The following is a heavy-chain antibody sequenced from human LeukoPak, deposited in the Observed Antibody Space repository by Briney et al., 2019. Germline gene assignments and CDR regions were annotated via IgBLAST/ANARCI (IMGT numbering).Heavy chain of an antibody. V-gene: IGHV1-69*05. CDR3: ARGVAARPGWFDP. D-gene: IGHD6-6*01. CDR2: IIPIFGTA. J-gene: IGHJ5*02. Sequence: SVRVSCKASGGTFSSYAISWVRQAPGQGLEWMGGIIPIFGTANYAQKFQGRVTITTDESTSTAYMELSSLRSEDTAVYYCARGVAARPGWFDPWGQGTLVTVSS. CDR1: GGTFSSYA.